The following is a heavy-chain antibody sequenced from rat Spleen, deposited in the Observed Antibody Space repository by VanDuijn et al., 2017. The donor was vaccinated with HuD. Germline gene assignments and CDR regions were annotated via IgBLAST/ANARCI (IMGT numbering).Heavy chain of an antibody. CDR2: INYDGRST. V-gene: IGHV5-29*01. CDR3: ARHGRGGTARYYVLDV. D-gene: IGHD4-3*01. J-gene: IGHJ4*01. CDR1: GFIFSDHY. Sequence: EVQLVESDGGLVQPGRSLKLSCAASGFIFSDHYVAWVRQTPTEGLEWVATINYDGRSTFYRDSVRDRFTISRDNGKSILYLQMDSLKSEDTATYYCARHGRGGTARYYVLDVWGQGASVTVSS.